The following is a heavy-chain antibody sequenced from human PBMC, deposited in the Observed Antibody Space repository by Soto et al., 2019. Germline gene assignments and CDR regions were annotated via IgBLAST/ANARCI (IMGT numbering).Heavy chain of an antibody. CDR1: CDSINNYY. D-gene: IGHD6-13*01. V-gene: IGHV4-59*01. CDR2: IYYTGSP. J-gene: IGHJ4*02. Sequence: PSETLSLTCTFSCDSINNYYWSWIRQPPGKRLEWIGYIYYTGSPTYNPSLESRVTMSVDTSKNQFSLKLNSVNAADTAVYYCAKYRRTEAEGFTLDYWGRGTLVTVSS. CDR3: AKYRRTEAEGFTLDY.